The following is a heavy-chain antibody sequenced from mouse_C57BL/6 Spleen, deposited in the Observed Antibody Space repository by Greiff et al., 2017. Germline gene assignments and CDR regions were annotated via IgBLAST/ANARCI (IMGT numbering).Heavy chain of an antibody. CDR1: WFSLTSYA. J-gene: IGHJ4*01. CDR3: ARNLGRGYDAMDY. Sequence: QVQLKQSGPGLVAPSQSLSITCTVSWFSLTSYAISWVRPPPGKGLEWLGVIWTGGGTNYNSALKSRLSISKDNSKSQVFLKMNSLQTDDTARYYCARNLGRGYDAMDYWGQGTSVTVSS. V-gene: IGHV2-9-1*01. CDR2: IWTGGGT. D-gene: IGHD3-1*01.